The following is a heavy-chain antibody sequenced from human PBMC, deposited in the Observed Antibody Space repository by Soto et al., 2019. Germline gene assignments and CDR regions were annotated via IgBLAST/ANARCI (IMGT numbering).Heavy chain of an antibody. V-gene: IGHV3-21*01. J-gene: IGHJ4*02. CDR2: ISSSSSYI. D-gene: IGHD3-10*01. Sequence: KTGGSLRLSCAASGFTFSSYSMNWVRQAPGKGLEWVSSISSSSSYIYYADSVKGRFTISRDNAKNSLYLQMNSLRAEDTAVYYCARTKGARQYGSGSYSSPLDYWGQGTLVTVSS. CDR3: ARTKGARQYGSGSYSSPLDY. CDR1: GFTFSSYS.